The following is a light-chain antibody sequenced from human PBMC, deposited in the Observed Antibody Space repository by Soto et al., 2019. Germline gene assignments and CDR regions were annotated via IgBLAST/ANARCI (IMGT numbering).Light chain of an antibody. CDR1: ESVTSS. CDR2: DAS. Sequence: EIVMTQSPATLSVSPGDRATLSCRASESVTSSLAWYQQKPGQAPRLLISDASTRATGIPARFSGSGSGTEFTLTISSLQSEDFALYYCHQYNSWPPGTFGQGTKVDI. V-gene: IGKV3-15*01. CDR3: HQYNSWPPGT. J-gene: IGKJ2*01.